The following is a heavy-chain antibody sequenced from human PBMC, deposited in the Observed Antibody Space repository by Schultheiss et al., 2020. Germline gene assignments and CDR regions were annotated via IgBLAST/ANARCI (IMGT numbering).Heavy chain of an antibody. CDR2: ISYDGSNK. D-gene: IGHD6-6*01. CDR3: AKDYGSSTVNGMDV. Sequence: GESLKISCAASGFTFSSYAMHWVRQAPGKGLEWVAVISYDGSNKYYADSVKGRFTISRDNSKNTLYLQMNSLRAEDTAVYYCAKDYGSSTVNGMDVWGQGTTVTVSS. CDR1: GFTFSSYA. V-gene: IGHV3-30*04. J-gene: IGHJ6*02.